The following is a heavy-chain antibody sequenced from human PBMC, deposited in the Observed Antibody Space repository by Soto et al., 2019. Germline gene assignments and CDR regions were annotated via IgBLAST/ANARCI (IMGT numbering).Heavy chain of an antibody. D-gene: IGHD2-21*01. V-gene: IGHV3-30-3*01. CDR1: GFTFSSYT. Sequence: GGSLRLSCAASGFTFSSYTIHWVRQAPGTGLEWVAVMSYDGSHIYYADSVEGRFTISRDNSKNTLYLQMNSLRVEDTAVYYCARGIAGGSLFYSFDYWGQGTVVTVSS. CDR3: ARGIAGGSLFYSFDY. J-gene: IGHJ4*02. CDR2: MSYDGSHI.